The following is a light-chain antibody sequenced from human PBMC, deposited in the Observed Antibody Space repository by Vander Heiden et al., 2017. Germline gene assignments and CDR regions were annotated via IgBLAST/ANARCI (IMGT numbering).Light chain of an antibody. V-gene: IGLV5-39*01. CDR3: AIWYSSTGV. CDR1: SGINVGPYR. Sequence: QPVLTQPTSLSASPGSSARFPCPLRSGINVGPYRIYWYQQKPGSLPRYLLRYKVVSDKQQGSGVPSRFSGSKYASNTEVLLLISGLQSEDESDYDCAIWYSSTGVFGGGTKLTVL. J-gene: IGLJ2*01. CDR2: YKVVSDK.